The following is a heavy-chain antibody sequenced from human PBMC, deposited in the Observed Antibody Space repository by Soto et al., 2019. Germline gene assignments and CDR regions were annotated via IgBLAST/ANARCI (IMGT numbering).Heavy chain of an antibody. V-gene: IGHV1-69*01. Sequence: QVQLVQSGAEVKKPGSSVKVSCKASGGTFSSYAISWVRQAPGQGLEWMGGIIPIFGTANYAQKFQGRVTIAADDSTSTAYMELSSLRSEDTAVYYCAGTHAEAVAPYYYGMDVWGQGTTVTVSS. CDR1: GGTFSSYA. D-gene: IGHD6-19*01. J-gene: IGHJ6*02. CDR3: AGTHAEAVAPYYYGMDV. CDR2: IIPIFGTA.